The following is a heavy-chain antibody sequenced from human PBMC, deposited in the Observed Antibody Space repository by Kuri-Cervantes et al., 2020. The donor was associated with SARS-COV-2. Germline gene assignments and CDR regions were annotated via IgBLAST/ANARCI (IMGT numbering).Heavy chain of an antibody. D-gene: IGHD1-1*01. CDR3: ARDQLVPSPHFDY. V-gene: IGHV1-69*10. CDR1: GYTFTSYG. CDR2: IISMLGIT. Sequence: SVKVSCKASGYTFTSYGISWVRQAPGQGLEWMGGIISMLGITNYAQKFQGRVTITADKSTSTAYMELSSLTSEDTAIYYCARDQLVPSPHFDYWGQGTLVTVSS. J-gene: IGHJ4*02.